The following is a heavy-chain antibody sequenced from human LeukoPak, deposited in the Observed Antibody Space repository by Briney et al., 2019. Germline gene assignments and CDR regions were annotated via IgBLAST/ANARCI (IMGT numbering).Heavy chain of an antibody. CDR1: GFTFSSYA. D-gene: IGHD6-19*01. CDR3: ARFPGGVPVAGTN. Sequence: GGSLRLSCAASGFTFSSYAMSWVRQAPGKGLEWVSAISGSGGSTYYADSVKGRFTISRDDAKNSLYLQMNSLRAEDTAVYYCARFPGGVPVAGTNWGQGTLVTVSS. CDR2: ISGSGGST. J-gene: IGHJ4*02. V-gene: IGHV3-23*01.